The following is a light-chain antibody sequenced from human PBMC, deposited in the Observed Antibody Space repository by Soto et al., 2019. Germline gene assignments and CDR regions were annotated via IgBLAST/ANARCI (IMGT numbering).Light chain of an antibody. CDR1: QSVSSY. Sequence: EIVLTQSPATLSLSPGERATLSCRASQSVSSYFAWYQQKPGQAPRLLIYDASNSATGLPARFSGSGSGTDFTLTISSLEPEDFAVSYCQQRSNWPLTFGGGTKVESK. CDR3: QQRSNWPLT. J-gene: IGKJ4*01. V-gene: IGKV3-11*01. CDR2: DAS.